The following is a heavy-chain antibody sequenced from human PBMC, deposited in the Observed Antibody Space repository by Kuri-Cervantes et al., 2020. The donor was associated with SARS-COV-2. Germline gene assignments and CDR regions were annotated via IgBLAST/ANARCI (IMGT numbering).Heavy chain of an antibody. V-gene: IGHV3-71*01. Sequence: GGSLRLSCAASGFTVSSNYMSWVRQAPGKGLEWVGFIRSKAYGGTTEYAASVKGRFTISRDDSKSIAYLQMNSLRAEDTAVYYCAKSTGAILRFLEWLLPLGYWGQGTLVTVSS. CDR2: IRSKAYGGTT. CDR1: GFTVSSNY. D-gene: IGHD3-3*01. CDR3: AKSTGAILRFLEWLLPLGY. J-gene: IGHJ4*02.